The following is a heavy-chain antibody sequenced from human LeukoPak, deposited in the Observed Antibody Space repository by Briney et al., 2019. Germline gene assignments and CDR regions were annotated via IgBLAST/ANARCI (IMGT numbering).Heavy chain of an antibody. CDR3: AKDRSWELRNNWFDP. D-gene: IGHD1-26*01. J-gene: IGHJ5*02. CDR2: ISGSGGST. Sequence: LPGGSLRLCCAASGFTFSSYAMSWVRQAPGKGLEWVSAISGSGGSTYYADSVKGRFTISRDNSKNTLYLQMNSLRAEDTAVYYCAKDRSWELRNNWFDPWGQGTLVTVSS. CDR1: GFTFSSYA. V-gene: IGHV3-23*01.